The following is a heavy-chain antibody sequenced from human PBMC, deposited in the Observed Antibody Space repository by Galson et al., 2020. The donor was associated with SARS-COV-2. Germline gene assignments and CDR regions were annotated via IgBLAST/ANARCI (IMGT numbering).Heavy chain of an antibody. V-gene: IGHV3-21*01. CDR2: ISSSSSYI. CDR3: ARDRAPIAAAPYFFDS. CDR1: GFTFSSYV. J-gene: IGHJ4*02. D-gene: IGHD6-25*01. Sequence: GGSLRLSCVASGFTFSSYVLTWVRQAPGKGLQWVSSISSSSSYIYYADSVKGRFTISRDNARNSLYLQMNSLRAEDTAVYLCARDRAPIAAAPYFFDSWSQGTLVTVSS.